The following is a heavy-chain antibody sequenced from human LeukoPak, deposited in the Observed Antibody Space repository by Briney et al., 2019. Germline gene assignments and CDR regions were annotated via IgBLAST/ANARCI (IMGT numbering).Heavy chain of an antibody. CDR1: GFTFSSYA. J-gene: IGHJ4*02. V-gene: IGHV3-23*01. CDR3: AKDQEWLGIDY. CDR2: ISGSGGST. D-gene: IGHD5-12*01. Sequence: GGSLRLSCAASGFTFSSYAMSWVRQAPGKGLGWVSAISGSGGSTYYADSVKCRFTISRDNSKNTLYLQMNSLRAEDTAVYYCAKDQEWLGIDYWGQGTLVTVSS.